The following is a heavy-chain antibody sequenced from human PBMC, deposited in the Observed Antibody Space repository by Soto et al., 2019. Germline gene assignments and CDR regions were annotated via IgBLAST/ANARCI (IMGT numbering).Heavy chain of an antibody. Sequence: ASVKVSCKASGYTFSSYGISWVRQAPGQGLEWMGWISAYNGNTNYAQKLQGRVTMTTDTSTSTAYMELRSLSAEDTAVYYCARVSYEKPSGYYDYWGQGTLVTVSS. CDR2: ISAYNGNT. CDR3: ARVSYEKPSGYYDY. D-gene: IGHD3-3*01. V-gene: IGHV1-18*04. J-gene: IGHJ4*02. CDR1: GYTFSSYG.